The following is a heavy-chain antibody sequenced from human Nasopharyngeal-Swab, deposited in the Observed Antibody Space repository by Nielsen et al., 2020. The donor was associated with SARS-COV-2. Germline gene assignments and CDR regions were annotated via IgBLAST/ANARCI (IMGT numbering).Heavy chain of an antibody. Sequence: KVSCKGSGYSFTSYWIGWVRQMPGKGLEWMGIIYPGDSDTRYSPSFQGQVTISADKSISTAYLQWSSLKASDTAIYYCARPNDYGTDAFDIWGQGTMVTVSS. V-gene: IGHV5-51*01. CDR2: IYPGDSDT. J-gene: IGHJ3*02. CDR3: ARPNDYGTDAFDI. D-gene: IGHD4-17*01. CDR1: GYSFTSYW.